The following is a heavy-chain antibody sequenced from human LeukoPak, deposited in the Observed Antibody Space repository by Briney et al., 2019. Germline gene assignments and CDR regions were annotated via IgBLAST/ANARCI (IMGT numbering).Heavy chain of an antibody. J-gene: IGHJ6*02. D-gene: IGHD6-19*01. V-gene: IGHV3-49*04. CDR1: GFTFGDYA. CDR2: IRSKAYGGTT. Sequence: PGRSLRLSCTASGFTFGDYAMSWVRQAPGKGLEWVGFIRSKAYGGTTEYAASVKGRFTISRDDSKSIAYLQMNSLKTEDTAVYYCTRDIAVAGTHYYYGMDVWGQATTVTVSS. CDR3: TRDIAVAGTHYYYGMDV.